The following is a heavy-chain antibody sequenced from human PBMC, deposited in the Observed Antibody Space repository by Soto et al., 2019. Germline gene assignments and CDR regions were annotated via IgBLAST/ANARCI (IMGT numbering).Heavy chain of an antibody. CDR2: ISYDGSNK. V-gene: IGHV3-30*18. CDR1: GFTFSSYG. Sequence: QVQLVESGGGVVQPGRSLRLSCAASGFTFSSYGMHWVRQAPGKGLEWVAVISYDGSNKYYADSVKGRFTISRDNSENTLYLQMNSLRAEDTAVYYCAKPSVGSSWYGRGGYFDYWGQGTLVTVSS. J-gene: IGHJ4*02. D-gene: IGHD6-13*01. CDR3: AKPSVGSSWYGRGGYFDY.